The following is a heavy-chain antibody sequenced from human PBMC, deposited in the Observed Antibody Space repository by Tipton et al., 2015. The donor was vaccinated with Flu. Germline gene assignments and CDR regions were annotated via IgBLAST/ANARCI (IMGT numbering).Heavy chain of an antibody. V-gene: IGHV4-34*01. D-gene: IGHD1-1*01. CDR1: GGSFSGYY. CDR2: INHSGST. J-gene: IGHJ4*02. CDR3: VGRGPLTTLVY. Sequence: TLSLTCVVYGGSFSGYYWSWIRQPPGKGLEWIGEINHSGSTNYNPSLKSRVTISIDTSKRQFSLKLNSVTVADTAVYYCVGRGPLTTLVYWGQGSLVTVSS.